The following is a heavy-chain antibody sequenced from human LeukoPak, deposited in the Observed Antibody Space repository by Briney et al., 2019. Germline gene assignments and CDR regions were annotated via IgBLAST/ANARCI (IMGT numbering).Heavy chain of an antibody. V-gene: IGHV1-69*04. CDR3: ARGGGIVGARFDY. CDR1: GGTFSSYA. J-gene: IGHJ4*02. CDR2: IIPILGIA. Sequence: SVKVSCKASGGTFSSYAISWVRQAPGQGLEWMGRIIPILGIANYAQKFQGRVTITTGESTSTAYMELSSLRSEDTAVYYCARGGGIVGARFDYWGQGTLVTVSS. D-gene: IGHD1-26*01.